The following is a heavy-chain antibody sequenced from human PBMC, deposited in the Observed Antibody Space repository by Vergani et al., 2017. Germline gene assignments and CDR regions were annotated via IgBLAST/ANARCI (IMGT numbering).Heavy chain of an antibody. CDR2: ISGSGGST. J-gene: IGHJ4*02. CDR1: GFTFDDYA. CDR3: AKVSLYSSGSLDY. D-gene: IGHD6-19*01. V-gene: IGHV3-23*04. Sequence: EVQLVESGGGLVQPGRSLRLSCAASGFTFDDYAMHWVRQAPGKGLEWVSAISGSGGSTYYADSVKGRFTISRDNSKNTLYLQMNSLRAEDTAVYYCAKVSLYSSGSLDYWGQGTLVTVSS.